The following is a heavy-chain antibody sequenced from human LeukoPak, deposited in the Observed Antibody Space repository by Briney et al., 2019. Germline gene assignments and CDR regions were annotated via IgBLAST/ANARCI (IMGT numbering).Heavy chain of an antibody. CDR3: ARDRPSYGDYDY. Sequence: ASVKVSCKASGGTFSSYAINWVRQAPGQGLEWMGWISAYNGNTIYAQKLQGRVTMTTDTSTSTAYMELRSLRSDDTAVYYCARDRPSYGDYDYWGQGTLVTVSS. D-gene: IGHD4-17*01. CDR2: ISAYNGNT. V-gene: IGHV1-18*01. J-gene: IGHJ4*02. CDR1: GGTFSSYA.